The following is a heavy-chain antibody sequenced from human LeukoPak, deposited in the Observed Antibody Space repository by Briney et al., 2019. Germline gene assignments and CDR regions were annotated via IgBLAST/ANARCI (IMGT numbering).Heavy chain of an antibody. CDR1: GYTFTSYD. CDR2: MNPNSGNT. D-gene: IGHD5-24*01. Sequence: ASVKVSCKASGYTFTSYDINWVRQATGQELEWMGWMNPNSGNTGYAQKFQGRVTMTRNTSISTAYMELSSQRSEDTAVYYCARGRVRDGYNFDYWGQGTLVTVSS. CDR3: ARGRVRDGYNFDY. V-gene: IGHV1-8*01. J-gene: IGHJ4*02.